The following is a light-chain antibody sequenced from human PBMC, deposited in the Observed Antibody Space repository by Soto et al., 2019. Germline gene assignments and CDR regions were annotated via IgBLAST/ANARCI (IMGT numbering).Light chain of an antibody. CDR3: YEYNTNSWT. Sequence: DIQMTQSPSTLSASVGDRVTITCRASQNVNDWLAWYQQKPGKAPKALIYKVSNLGSGAPSRFSGSGSGTEFTLTSSSRQPDDFATDYCYEYNTNSWTLGQGTNVE. J-gene: IGKJ1*01. CDR1: QNVNDW. CDR2: KVS. V-gene: IGKV1-5*03.